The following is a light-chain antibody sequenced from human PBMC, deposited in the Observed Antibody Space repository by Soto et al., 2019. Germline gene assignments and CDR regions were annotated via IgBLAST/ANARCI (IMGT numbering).Light chain of an antibody. Sequence: DIVMTQSPDSLAVSLGERATINCKSSQSVLYSSNNKNYLAWYQQKPGQPPKLLIYWASTRESGVPDRFSGSGSGTDFPLTISSLQAEDVAVCYCQQYYTNALTFGGGTKVGVK. J-gene: IGKJ4*01. CDR3: QQYYTNALT. V-gene: IGKV4-1*01. CDR2: WAS. CDR1: QSVLYSSNNKNY.